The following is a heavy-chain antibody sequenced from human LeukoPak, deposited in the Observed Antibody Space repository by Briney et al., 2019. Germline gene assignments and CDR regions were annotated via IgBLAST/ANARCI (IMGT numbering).Heavy chain of an antibody. CDR3: AREGAHSSGIYDY. Sequence: KPSETLSLTCAVSGGSISSSNWWSWVRQPPGKGLEWIGEIYHSGSTNYNPSLKSRVTISVDKSKNQFSLKLSSVTAADTAVYYRAREGAHSSGIYDYWGQGTLVTVSS. D-gene: IGHD6-19*01. CDR2: IYHSGST. J-gene: IGHJ4*02. CDR1: GGSISSSNW. V-gene: IGHV4-4*02.